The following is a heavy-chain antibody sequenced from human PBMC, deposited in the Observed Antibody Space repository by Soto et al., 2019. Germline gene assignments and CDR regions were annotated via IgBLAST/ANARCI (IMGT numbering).Heavy chain of an antibody. J-gene: IGHJ4*02. CDR2: ISGSSGST. CDR1: GFTFSSNV. Sequence: EVQLLESGGGLVQPGGSLRLSCAASGFTFSSNVMSWVRQAPGKGLEWISAISGSSGSTYYSDSVKGRFTISRDNSKNTLYLQMNSLRAEDTAVYYCAKDGRGGTWDYWGQGTLVTVSS. V-gene: IGHV3-23*01. CDR3: AKDGRGGTWDY. D-gene: IGHD2-15*01.